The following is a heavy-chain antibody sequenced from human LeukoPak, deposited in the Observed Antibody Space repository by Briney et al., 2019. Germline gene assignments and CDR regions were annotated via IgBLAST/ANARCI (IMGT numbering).Heavy chain of an antibody. CDR2: IYYSGST. CDR3: ARDYYFGSGSYDY. D-gene: IGHD3-10*01. Sequence: SETLSLTCTVSGGSISSYYWTWIRQPPGKGLEWIGCIYYSGSTNYNPSLKSRVTISIDTSKNQFSLKPSSVTAADTAVYYCARDYYFGSGSYDYWGQGTLATVSS. CDR1: GGSISSYY. V-gene: IGHV4-59*01. J-gene: IGHJ4*02.